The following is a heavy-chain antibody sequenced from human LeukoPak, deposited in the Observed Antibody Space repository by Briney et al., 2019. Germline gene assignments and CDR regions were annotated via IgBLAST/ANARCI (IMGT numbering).Heavy chain of an antibody. V-gene: IGHV4-34*01. CDR2: INHSGST. CDR3: ARPIYGDYGLGEDY. J-gene: IGHJ4*02. D-gene: IGHD4-17*01. Sequence: SETLSLTCAVYGGSFSGYYWSWIRQPPGKGLEWIGEINHSGSTNYNPSLKSRVTISVDTSKNQFSLKLSSVTAADTAVYYCARPIYGDYGLGEDYWGQGTLVTVSS. CDR1: GGSFSGYY.